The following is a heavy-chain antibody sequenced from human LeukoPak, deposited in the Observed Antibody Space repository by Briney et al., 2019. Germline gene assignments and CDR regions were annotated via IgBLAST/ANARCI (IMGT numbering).Heavy chain of an antibody. D-gene: IGHD2-15*01. V-gene: IGHV4-39*07. CDR2: IYYSGST. Sequence: SETLSLTCTVSGGSISSSSYYWGWIRQPPGKGLEWIGSIYYSGSTNYNPSLKSRVTISVDTSKNQFSLKLSSVTAADTAVYYCARVGVAASFDYWGQGTLVIVSS. CDR3: ARVGVAASFDY. CDR1: GGSISSSSYY. J-gene: IGHJ4*02.